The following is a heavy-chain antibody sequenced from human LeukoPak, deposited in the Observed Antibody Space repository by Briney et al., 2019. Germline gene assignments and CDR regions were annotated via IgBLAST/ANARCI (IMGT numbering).Heavy chain of an antibody. D-gene: IGHD3-22*01. Sequence: SETLSLTCAVSGGSISSSNWWSWVRQPPGKGLEWIGEIYHSGSTNYNPSLKSRVTISVDKSKNQFSLKLSSVTAADTAVYYCARDYYDTRGRYFDLWGRGTLVTVSS. J-gene: IGHJ2*01. CDR1: GGSISSSNW. CDR2: IYHSGST. CDR3: ARDYYDTRGRYFDL. V-gene: IGHV4-4*02.